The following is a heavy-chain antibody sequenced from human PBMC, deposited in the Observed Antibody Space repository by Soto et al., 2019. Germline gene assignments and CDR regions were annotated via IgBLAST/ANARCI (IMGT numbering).Heavy chain of an antibody. V-gene: IGHV4-31*03. Sequence: SETLSLTCTVPGGSISSGGYYWSWIRQHPGKGLEWIGYIYDSGSTYYNPSLKSRLTISVDTSKNQFSLKLSSVTAADTAVYYCARYCSSTSCYGSFYYGMDVWGQGTTVTVSS. D-gene: IGHD2-2*01. CDR3: ARYCSSTSCYGSFYYGMDV. CDR1: GGSISSGGYY. CDR2: IYDSGST. J-gene: IGHJ6*02.